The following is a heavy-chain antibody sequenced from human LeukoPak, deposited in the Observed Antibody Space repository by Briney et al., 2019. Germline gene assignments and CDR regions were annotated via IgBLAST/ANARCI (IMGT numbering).Heavy chain of an antibody. CDR1: EFTFSNYG. J-gene: IGHJ3*02. CDR2: IRYDGSDK. D-gene: IGHD6-19*01. CDR3: ARVPRTLYSSGWYGAFDI. V-gene: IGHV3-30*02. Sequence: GGSLRLSCAASEFTFSNYGMHWVRQAPGKGLEWVAFIRYDGSDKYYADSVKGRFTISRGNSKNTLYLQMNSLRAEDTAVYYCARVPRTLYSSGWYGAFDIWGQGTMVTVSS.